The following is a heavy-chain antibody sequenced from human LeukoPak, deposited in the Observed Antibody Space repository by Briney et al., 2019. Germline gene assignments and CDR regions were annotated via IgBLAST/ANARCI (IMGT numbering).Heavy chain of an antibody. CDR1: GFTFSSYA. J-gene: IGHJ5*02. Sequence: GGSLRLSCAASGFTFSSYAMNWVRQAPGKGLEWVSSISSSSSYIHYADSVKGRFTISRDNAKNSLYLQMNSLRDGDTAVYYCSRGLGWIHSWGQGTLVTVSS. CDR3: SRGLGWIHS. V-gene: IGHV3-21*01. D-gene: IGHD5-18*01. CDR2: ISSSSSYI.